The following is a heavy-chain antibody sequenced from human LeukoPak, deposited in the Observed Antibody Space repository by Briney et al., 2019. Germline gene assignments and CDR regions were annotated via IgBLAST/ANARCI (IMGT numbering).Heavy chain of an antibody. D-gene: IGHD3-3*01. CDR1: GYTLNELS. CDR3: APLDFWVPST. Sequence: RRASEKVSCKVSGYTLNELSIHWVRQAAGKGLEWMGGFDPEYGETVYAQKFQGRVTMAEDTSTDTAYMELSSLRSEDTAVYYCAPLDFWVPSTWGQGTLVTVSS. V-gene: IGHV1-24*01. CDR2: FDPEYGET. J-gene: IGHJ5*02.